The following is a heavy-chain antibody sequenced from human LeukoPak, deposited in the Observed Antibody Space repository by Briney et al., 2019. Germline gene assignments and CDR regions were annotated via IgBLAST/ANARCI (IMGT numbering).Heavy chain of an antibody. J-gene: IGHJ4*02. V-gene: IGHV3-33*01. CDR3: ARGYDSGYYLYFLDY. Sequence: QPGRSLRLSCAASGFTFSSYGMRWVRQAPGKGLEWVAVIWYDGSNKYYADSVKGRFTISRDNSKNTLYLQMNSLRAEDTAVYYCARGYDSGYYLYFLDYWGQGTLVTVSS. CDR2: IWYDGSNK. CDR1: GFTFSSYG. D-gene: IGHD3-22*01.